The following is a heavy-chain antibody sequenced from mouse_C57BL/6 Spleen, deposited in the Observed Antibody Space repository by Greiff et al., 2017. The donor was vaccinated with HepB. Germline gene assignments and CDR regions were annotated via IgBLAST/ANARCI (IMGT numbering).Heavy chain of an antibody. Sequence: QVQLQQSGPELVKPGASVKISCKASGHAFSSSWMNWVKQRPGKGLEWIGRIYPGDGDTNYNGKFKGKATLTADKSSSTAYMQLSSLTSVDSAVYFCERSRQDYGSSYFDYWGQGTTLTVSS. CDR2: IYPGDGDT. J-gene: IGHJ2*01. V-gene: IGHV1-82*01. D-gene: IGHD1-1*01. CDR1: GHAFSSSW. CDR3: ERSRQDYGSSYFDY.